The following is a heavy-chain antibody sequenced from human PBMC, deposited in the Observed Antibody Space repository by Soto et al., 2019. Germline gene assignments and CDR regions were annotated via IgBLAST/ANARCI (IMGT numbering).Heavy chain of an antibody. CDR1: GGSISTSSNY. D-gene: IGHD6-13*01. Sequence: QLQLQESGPGLGKPSETLSLTCTVSGGSISTSSNYWGWIRQPPGKGLEWIGSIYYSGSTYYNPSLKSRVTISADTSKNQFSLKLSSVTAADTAVYYCARLIAAAGGNRAYWGQGTLVTVSS. CDR3: ARLIAAAGGNRAY. CDR2: IYYSGST. J-gene: IGHJ4*02. V-gene: IGHV4-39*01.